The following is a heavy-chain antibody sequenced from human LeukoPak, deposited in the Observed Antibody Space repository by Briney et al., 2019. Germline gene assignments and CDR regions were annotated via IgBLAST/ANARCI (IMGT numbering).Heavy chain of an antibody. CDR2: INPNSGGT. V-gene: IGHV1-2*02. CDR3: ARAGVWDYSDSSGYHNAAFDI. D-gene: IGHD3-22*01. J-gene: IGHJ3*02. Sequence: ASVTVSCKASGYTFTGYYMHWVRQAPGQGLEWMGWINPNSGGTKYAQKFQGRVTMTRDTSISTAYMDLSRLRSDDTAVYYCARAGVWDYSDSSGYHNAAFDIWGQGTMVTVSS. CDR1: GYTFTGYY.